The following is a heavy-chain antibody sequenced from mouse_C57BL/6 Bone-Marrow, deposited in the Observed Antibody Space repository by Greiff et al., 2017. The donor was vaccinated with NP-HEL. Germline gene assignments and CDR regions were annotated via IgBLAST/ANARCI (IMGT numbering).Heavy chain of an antibody. V-gene: IGHV1-19*01. J-gene: IGHJ4*01. CDR3: ARFDLLCPHYYAMDY. D-gene: IGHD2-1*01. Sequence: VQLQQSGPVLVKPGASVKMSCKASGYTFTDYYMNWVKQSHGKSLEWIGVINPYNGGTSYNQKFKGKATLTVDKSSSTAYMVLNSLTSEDSAVYYCARFDLLCPHYYAMDYWGQGTSVTGSS. CDR2: INPYNGGT. CDR1: GYTFTDYY.